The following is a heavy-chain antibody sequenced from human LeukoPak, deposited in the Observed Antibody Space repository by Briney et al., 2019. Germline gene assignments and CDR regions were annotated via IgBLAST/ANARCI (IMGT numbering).Heavy chain of an antibody. CDR1: GFIFSDYG. V-gene: IGHV3-30*02. J-gene: IGHJ4*02. D-gene: IGHD3-10*01. CDR2: IRYDGSDK. CDR3: AKLYGSGASYHPLDY. Sequence: GGSLRLSCAASGFIFSDYGMHWVRHAPGKGLELVAFIRYDGSDKYYADSVKGRFTNSRDDSKNTLYLQMNSLRPEDTAVYYCAKLYGSGASYHPLDYWGQGTLVTVSS.